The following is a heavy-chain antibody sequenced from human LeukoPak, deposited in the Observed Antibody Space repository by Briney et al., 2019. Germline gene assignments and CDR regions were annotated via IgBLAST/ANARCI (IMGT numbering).Heavy chain of an antibody. V-gene: IGHV3-21*01. Sequence: GGSLRLSCAASGFTFSSYSMNWVRQAPGKGLEWVSSISSSSSYIYYADSVKGRFTISRDNAKNSLYLQMNSLRAEDTAVYYCARARQWPNMSAFDIWGQGTMVTVSS. CDR3: ARARQWPNMSAFDI. J-gene: IGHJ3*02. D-gene: IGHD6-19*01. CDR2: ISSSSSYI. CDR1: GFTFSSYS.